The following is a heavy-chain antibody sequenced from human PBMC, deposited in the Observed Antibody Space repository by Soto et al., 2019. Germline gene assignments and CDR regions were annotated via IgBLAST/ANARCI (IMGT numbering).Heavy chain of an antibody. CDR1: GYIFVNYG. J-gene: IGHJ6*02. CDR3: AMVVNYVTTTPQDV. CDR2: ISPYSGNT. D-gene: IGHD3-16*01. V-gene: IGHV1-18*01. Sequence: QVQLVQSGDEVRKPGSSVKVSCKASGYIFVNYGIAWVRQAPGQGLEWMGWISPYSGNTHYASKVQGRLTMTTDTPTSIAYMDLGTLTSADTAVYYFAMVVNYVTTTPQDVWGQGTTVTVS.